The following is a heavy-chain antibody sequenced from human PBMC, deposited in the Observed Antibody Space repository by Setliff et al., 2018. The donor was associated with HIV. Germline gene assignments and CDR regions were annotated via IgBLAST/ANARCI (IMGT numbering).Heavy chain of an antibody. CDR1: GFTFSDYY. D-gene: IGHD3-3*01. CDR2: INWNGGRI. V-gene: IGHV3-20*04. CDR3: ARDETYNSFWSGYSFDY. J-gene: IGHJ4*02. Sequence: GSLRLSCAASGFTFSDYYMSWVRQVPGKGLEWVSGINWNGGRIGYADSVKGRFIISRDNAKNFLYLQMNSLRAEDTALYYCARDETYNSFWSGYSFDYWGQGTLVTV.